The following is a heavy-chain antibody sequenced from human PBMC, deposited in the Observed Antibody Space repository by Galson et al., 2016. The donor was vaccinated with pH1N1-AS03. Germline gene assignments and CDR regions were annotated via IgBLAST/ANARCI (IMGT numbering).Heavy chain of an antibody. D-gene: IGHD2-2*01. J-gene: IGHJ6*02. CDR3: ARDPRGPCRCPTCPTAYYFGMDV. Sequence: SVKVSCKASGYTFTDYYMYWVRQAPGQGLEWMGWIHPNDGVTNYAQKFQALVPMTRDTSSSTAYLELTGLKSDDTAVYYCARDPRGPCRCPTCPTAYYFGMDVWGQGTTVIVSS. V-gene: IGHV1-2*04. CDR2: IHPNDGVT. CDR1: GYTFTDYY.